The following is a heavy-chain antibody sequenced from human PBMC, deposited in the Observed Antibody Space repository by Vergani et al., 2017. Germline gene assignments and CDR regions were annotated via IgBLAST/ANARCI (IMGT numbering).Heavy chain of an antibody. Sequence: QLQLQESGPGLVKPSETLSLTCTVSGGSISSSSYYWGWIRQPPGKGLECIGSIYYSGSTYYNPPLKSRVTISVDTSKNQFSLKLSSVTAADTAVYYCAGGYDFWSGINWFDAWGQGTLVTVSS. J-gene: IGHJ5*02. CDR3: AGGYDFWSGINWFDA. CDR1: GGSISSSSYY. D-gene: IGHD3-3*01. CDR2: IYYSGST. V-gene: IGHV4-39*07.